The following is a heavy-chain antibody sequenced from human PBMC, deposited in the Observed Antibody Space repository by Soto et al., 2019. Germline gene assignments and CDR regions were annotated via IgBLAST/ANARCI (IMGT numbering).Heavy chain of an antibody. V-gene: IGHV1-69*13. Sequence: GASVKVSCKASGGTFSSYAISWVRQAPGQGLEWTGGIIPIFGTANYAQKFQGRVTITADESTSTAYMELSSLRSEDTAVYYCASLIVVVAGDAFDIWGQGTMVTVSS. CDR1: GGTFSSYA. CDR3: ASLIVVVAGDAFDI. D-gene: IGHD2-15*01. J-gene: IGHJ3*02. CDR2: IIPIFGTA.